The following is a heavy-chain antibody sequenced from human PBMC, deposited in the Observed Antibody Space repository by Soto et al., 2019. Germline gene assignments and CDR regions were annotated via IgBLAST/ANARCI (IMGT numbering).Heavy chain of an antibody. CDR3: ARQFDYDTSGYYYAY. CDR1: GGTVNKYA. J-gene: IGHJ4*02. Sequence: PSVKVSCKASGGTVNKYAIDWVRQAPGQGLEWMGGIIPLFGTANYARKFQGRVTITADEATSTAYMELSRLRSEDTAVYYCARQFDYDTSGYYYAYWGQGTLVTVSS. D-gene: IGHD3-22*01. V-gene: IGHV1-69*13. CDR2: IIPLFGTA.